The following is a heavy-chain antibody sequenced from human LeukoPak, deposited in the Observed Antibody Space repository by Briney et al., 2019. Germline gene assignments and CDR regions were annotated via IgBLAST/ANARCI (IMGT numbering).Heavy chain of an antibody. J-gene: IGHJ2*01. CDR3: ARGPPTGDPYWYFDL. Sequence: TSETLSLTCTVSGGSISSYYWSWIRQPPGKGLEWIGYIYYSGSTNYNPSLKSRVTISVDTSKNQFSLKLSSVTAADTAVYYCARGPPTGDPYWYFDLWGRGTLVTVSS. CDR2: IYYSGST. CDR1: GGSISSYY. V-gene: IGHV4-59*01. D-gene: IGHD7-27*01.